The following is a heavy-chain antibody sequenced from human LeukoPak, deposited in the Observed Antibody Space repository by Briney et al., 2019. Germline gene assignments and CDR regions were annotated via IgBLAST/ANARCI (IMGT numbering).Heavy chain of an antibody. CDR2: MNPNSGGT. CDR1: GYTFLGYY. J-gene: IGHJ4*02. D-gene: IGHD1-26*01. V-gene: IGHV1-2*02. Sequence: ASVKVSCKAFGYTFLGYYIHWVRQAPGQGLQWMGWMNPNSGGTNYAQKFQGRVIMTRDTSISTAYMELSSLRSEDTAVYYCAANSVGATGFDYWGQGTLVTVSS. CDR3: AANSVGATGFDY.